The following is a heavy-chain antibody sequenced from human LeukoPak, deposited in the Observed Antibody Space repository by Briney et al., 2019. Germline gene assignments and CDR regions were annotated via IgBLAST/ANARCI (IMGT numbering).Heavy chain of an antibody. CDR2: ISSSSSYI. Sequence: GRSLRLSCAASGFTFSSYGMHWVRQAPGKGLEWVSSISSSSSYIYYADSVKGRFTISRDNAKNSLYLQMNSLRAEDTAVYYCARVGGATHYFDYWGQGTLVTVSS. CDR3: ARVGGATHYFDY. CDR1: GFTFSSYG. V-gene: IGHV3-21*01. D-gene: IGHD1-26*01. J-gene: IGHJ4*02.